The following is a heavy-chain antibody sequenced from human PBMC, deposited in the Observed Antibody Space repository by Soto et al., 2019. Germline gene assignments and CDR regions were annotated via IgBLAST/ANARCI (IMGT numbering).Heavy chain of an antibody. Sequence: SETLSLTCTVSGASISYGGFSWSWIRQSPGKGLEWIGYISHLENTYFHPSFKSRLTMSIDRSRNQFSLNLSSVTAADRAVYYCARDRYGDPLWGQDDFDYWGQGTLVTVSS. J-gene: IGHJ4*02. CDR1: GASISYGGFS. V-gene: IGHV4-30-2*06. CDR3: ARDRYGDPLWGQDDFDY. D-gene: IGHD4-17*01. CDR2: ISHLENT.